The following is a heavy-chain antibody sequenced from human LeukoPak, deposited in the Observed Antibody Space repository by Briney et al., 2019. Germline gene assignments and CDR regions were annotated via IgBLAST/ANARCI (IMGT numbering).Heavy chain of an antibody. J-gene: IGHJ4*02. V-gene: IGHV4-38-2*02. D-gene: IGHD3-10*01. CDR2: IYHSGST. CDR3: ARVSPLGITMVRGVIKDYFDY. Sequence: SETLSLTCTVSGYSISSGYYWGWIRQPPGKGLEWIGSIYHSGSTYYNPSLKSRVTISVDTSKNQFSLKLSSVTAADTAVYYCARVSPLGITMVRGVIKDYFDYWGQGTLVTVSS. CDR1: GYSISSGYY.